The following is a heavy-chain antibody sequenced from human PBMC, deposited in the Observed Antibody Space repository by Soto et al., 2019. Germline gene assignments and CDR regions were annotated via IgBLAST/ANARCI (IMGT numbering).Heavy chain of an antibody. CDR2: ISSSGSTI. CDR1: GFTFTGYS. Sequence: GGSLRLSCAASGFTFTGYSMSWVRQAPGKGLEWVSYISSSGSTIYYADSVKGRFTISRDNAKNSLYLQMNSLRAEDTAVYYCARVGYCSSTSCQRGLDAFDIWGQGTMVTVSS. V-gene: IGHV3-48*04. CDR3: ARVGYCSSTSCQRGLDAFDI. J-gene: IGHJ3*02. D-gene: IGHD2-2*03.